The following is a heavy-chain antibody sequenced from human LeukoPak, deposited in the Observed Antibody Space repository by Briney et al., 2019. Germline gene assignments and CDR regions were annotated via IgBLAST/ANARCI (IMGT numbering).Heavy chain of an antibody. V-gene: IGHV3-7*01. CDR1: GFTFGDYA. Sequence: GGSLRLSCTASGFTFGDYAMSWFRQAPGKGLEWVANIKQDGSEKYYVDSVKGRFTISRDNAKNSLYLQMNSLRAEDTAVYYCARATVSYLRYYYYMDVWGKGTTVTVSS. CDR3: ARATVSYLRYYYYMDV. J-gene: IGHJ6*03. D-gene: IGHD4-17*01. CDR2: IKQDGSEK.